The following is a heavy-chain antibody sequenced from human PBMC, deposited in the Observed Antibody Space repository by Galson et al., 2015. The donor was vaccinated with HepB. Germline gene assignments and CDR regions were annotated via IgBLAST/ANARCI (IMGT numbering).Heavy chain of an antibody. Sequence: SLRLSCAASGFNVNNTYLTWVRQAPGKGLEWVSVIYGGGDIYYADSVKGRFTISRDNFKSTLYLQMNSLRAEDTAVYYCAGTYCGGNCYPFDYYFYGLDVWPRDHGHRLL. D-gene: IGHD2-21*02. CDR2: IYGGGDI. J-gene: IGHJ6*02. CDR1: GFNVNNTY. CDR3: AGTYCGGNCYPFDYYFYGLDV. V-gene: IGHV3-53*01.